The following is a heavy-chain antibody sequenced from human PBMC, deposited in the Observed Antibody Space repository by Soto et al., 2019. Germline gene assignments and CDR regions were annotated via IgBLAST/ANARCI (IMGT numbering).Heavy chain of an antibody. Sequence: SETLTLTCAVAGDSISSGGYSWSWIRQPPGKGLEWIGYIYHSGSTYYNPSLKSRVTISVDRSKNQFSLKMSSMTAADTAVYYCARGQVVAAQHWGQGTLVTVSS. V-gene: IGHV4-30-2*01. D-gene: IGHD2-15*01. CDR2: IYHSGST. J-gene: IGHJ4*02. CDR1: GDSISSGGYS. CDR3: ARGQVVAAQH.